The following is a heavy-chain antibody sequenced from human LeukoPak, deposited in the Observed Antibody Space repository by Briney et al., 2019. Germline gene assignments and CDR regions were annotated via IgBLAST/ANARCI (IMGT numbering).Heavy chain of an antibody. J-gene: IGHJ1*01. CDR2: VQHIGGET. CDR3: ATYSILNAREFRY. D-gene: IGHD4-11*01. Sequence: GGSLRLSFAGSGFTFSNSWMGWVRQAPGKGLEWVANVQHIGGETYYVDSVKGRFTISRDNAKNSVYLQMNSLGADDTAVYYCATYSILNAREFRYWGQGTLVTVTS. CDR1: GFTFSNSW. V-gene: IGHV3-7*01.